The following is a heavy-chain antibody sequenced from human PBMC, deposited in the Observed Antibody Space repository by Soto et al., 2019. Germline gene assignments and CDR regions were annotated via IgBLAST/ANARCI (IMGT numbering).Heavy chain of an antibody. CDR1: GASITSTNW. Sequence: KTSETLSLTCTVSGASITSTNWWSWVRQPPGKGLEWIGEIYYGGITNYNPSFKSRVTISVDTSKNQFSLNLRSVTAADTAVYYCARQVGVTEGYWGQGTLVTVSS. D-gene: IGHD1-26*01. CDR3: ARQVGVTEGY. CDR2: IYYGGIT. V-gene: IGHV4-4*02. J-gene: IGHJ4*02.